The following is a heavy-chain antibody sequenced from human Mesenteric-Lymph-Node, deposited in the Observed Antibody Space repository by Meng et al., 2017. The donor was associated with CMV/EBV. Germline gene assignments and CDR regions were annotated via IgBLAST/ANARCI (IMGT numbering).Heavy chain of an antibody. V-gene: IGHV1-69*10. Sequence: SVKVSCKASGGTFSSYAISWVRQAPGQGLEWMGGIIPILGIANYAQKFQGRVTITADKSTSTAYMELSSLRSEDTAVYYCARTAATGTDYYYYYGMDVWGQGTTVTVSS. CDR2: IIPILGIA. J-gene: IGHJ6*02. CDR1: GGTFSSYA. D-gene: IGHD1-1*01. CDR3: ARTAATGTDYYYYYGMDV.